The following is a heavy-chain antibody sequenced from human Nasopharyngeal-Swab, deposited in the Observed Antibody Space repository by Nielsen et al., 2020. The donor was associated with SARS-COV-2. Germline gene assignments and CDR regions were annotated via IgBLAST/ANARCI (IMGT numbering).Heavy chain of an antibody. CDR1: GFTFINYA. Sequence: GESLKISCAASGFTFINYAMSWVRQPPGKGLEWISLISGNGGETFYGDSVKGRFTISRENSKNIMYLQMNSLRAEDTAVYFCAKDWRYGGGYWGQGTLVTVSS. D-gene: IGHD4/OR15-4a*01. J-gene: IGHJ4*02. CDR2: ISGNGGET. V-gene: IGHV3-23*01. CDR3: AKDWRYGGGY.